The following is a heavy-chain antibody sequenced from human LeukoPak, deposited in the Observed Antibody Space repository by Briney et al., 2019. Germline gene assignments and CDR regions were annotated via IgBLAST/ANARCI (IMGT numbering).Heavy chain of an antibody. CDR2: MYNSEIS. V-gene: IGHV4-59*02. CDR1: RLSVSSAY. D-gene: IGHD6-19*01. CDR3: ATGHSSGWFDY. Sequence: PSETLSLTCTVSRLSVSSAYWSWIRQPPGKRLEWIGYMYNSEISNYNPSLKSRVTMSFDMSKNQFSLDLTSVSEADTAVYYCATGHSSGWFDYWGQGSLVIVSS. J-gene: IGHJ4*02.